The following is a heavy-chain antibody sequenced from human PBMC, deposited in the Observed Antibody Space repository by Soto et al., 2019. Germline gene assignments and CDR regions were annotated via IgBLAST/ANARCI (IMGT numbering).Heavy chain of an antibody. J-gene: IGHJ6*03. CDR2: MNPNSGNT. CDR3: ARVAIVYGVYYYDYMVV. CDR1: GYTFTSYD. Sequence: QVQLVQSGAEVTKPGASVKVSCKASGYTFTSYDINWVRQATGQGLEWMGWMNPNSGNTGYAQKFQGRVTMTRNTSRSTAYMALSSLRSEDTAVYYCARVAIVYGVYYYDYMVVWGKGTTVTVSS. V-gene: IGHV1-8*01. D-gene: IGHD2-15*01.